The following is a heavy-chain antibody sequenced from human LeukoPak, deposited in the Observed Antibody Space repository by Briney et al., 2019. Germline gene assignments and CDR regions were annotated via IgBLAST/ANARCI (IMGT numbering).Heavy chain of an antibody. J-gene: IGHJ4*02. Sequence: PSETLSLTCTVSGGSISSGGYYWSWIRQPPGKGLEWIGSIYYSGSTYYNPSLKSRVTISVDTSKNQFSLKLSSVTAADTAVYYCAKGPSSGYYYGVYYFDYWGQGTLVTVSS. CDR3: AKGPSSGYYYGVYYFDY. CDR2: IYYSGST. CDR1: GGSISSGGYY. D-gene: IGHD3-22*01. V-gene: IGHV4-39*01.